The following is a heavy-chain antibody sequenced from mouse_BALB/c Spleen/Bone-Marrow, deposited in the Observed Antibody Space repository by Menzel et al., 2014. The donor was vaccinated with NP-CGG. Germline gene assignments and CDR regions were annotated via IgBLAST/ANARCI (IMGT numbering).Heavy chain of an antibody. D-gene: IGHD1-1*01. Sequence: EVKLEESGAELVKPGASVKLSCTASGFNIKDTYMHWVKQRPEQGLEWIGRIDPATGNTKYDPKFQGKATITADTSSNTTSPQLRLRTSESEDVDFCSYCPDYCDGSYYGYWGQGTPLTVSS. J-gene: IGHJ2*01. CDR1: GFNIKDTY. V-gene: IGHV14-3*02. CDR3: SYCPDYCDGSYYGY. CDR2: IDPATGNT.